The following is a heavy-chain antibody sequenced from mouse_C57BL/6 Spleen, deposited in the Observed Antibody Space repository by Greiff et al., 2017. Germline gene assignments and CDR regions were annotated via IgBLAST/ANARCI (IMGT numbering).Heavy chain of an antibody. J-gene: IGHJ4*01. D-gene: IGHD2-12*01. V-gene: IGHV1-50*01. CDR3: ARELRPYYAMDY. Sequence: VQLQQSGAELVKPGASVKLSCKASGYTFTSYWMQWVKQRPGQGLEWIGEIDPSDSYTNYNQKFKGKATLTVDTSSSTAYMQLSSLTSEDSAVYYCARELRPYYAMDYWGQGTSVTVSS. CDR1: GYTFTSYW. CDR2: IDPSDSYT.